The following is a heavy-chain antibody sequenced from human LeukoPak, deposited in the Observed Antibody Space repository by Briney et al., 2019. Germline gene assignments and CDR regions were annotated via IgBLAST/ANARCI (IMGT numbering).Heavy chain of an antibody. Sequence: SETLSLTCTVSGDSFSSGTYYCTWIRQPAGKGLEWIGRIYASGSTDYNPSLKSRVTILLDTSKNQFSLNLRSVTAADTAVYYWGVAFWGGDCFSRHYFGVDVWGQGTTVTVSS. V-gene: IGHV4-61*02. CDR1: GDSFSSGTYY. CDR2: IYASGST. CDR3: GVAFWGGDCFSRHYFGVDV. J-gene: IGHJ6*02. D-gene: IGHD2-21*01.